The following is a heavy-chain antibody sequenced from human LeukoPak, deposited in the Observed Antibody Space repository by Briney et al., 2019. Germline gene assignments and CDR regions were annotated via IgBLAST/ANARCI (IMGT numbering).Heavy chain of an antibody. J-gene: IGHJ3*02. Sequence: GGSPRLSCAASGFTFSSYAMSWVRQAPGKGLEWVSAISGSGGSTYYADSVKGRFTISRDNSKNTLYLQMNSLRAEDTAVYYCAKDLRRGIAARRGAFDIWGQGTMVTVSS. V-gene: IGHV3-23*01. CDR3: AKDLRRGIAARRGAFDI. CDR2: ISGSGGST. CDR1: GFTFSSYA. D-gene: IGHD6-6*01.